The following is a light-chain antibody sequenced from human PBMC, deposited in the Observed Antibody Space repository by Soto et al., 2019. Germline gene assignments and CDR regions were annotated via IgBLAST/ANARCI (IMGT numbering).Light chain of an antibody. Sequence: QSVLTQPASVSGSPGQSITISCTGTSSDVGGYNYVSWYQQHPGKAPKLMIYDVSNGPSGVSNRFSGSKSGNTASLTISGLQAEDEADYYCSSYTSSSTLVVFGGGTKVTVL. CDR3: SSYTSSSTLVV. V-gene: IGLV2-14*01. CDR2: DVS. CDR1: SSDVGGYNY. J-gene: IGLJ2*01.